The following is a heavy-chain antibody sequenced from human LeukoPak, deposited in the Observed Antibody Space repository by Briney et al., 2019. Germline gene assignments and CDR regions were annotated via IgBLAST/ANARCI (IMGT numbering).Heavy chain of an antibody. CDR3: ARVRGYSYGYHLSYFDY. V-gene: IGHV4-34*01. Sequence: SETLSLTCTVSGGSISTYYWSWIRQPPGKGLEWIGEINHSGSTNYNPSLKSRVTISVDTSKDQFSLKLSSVTAADTAVYYCARVRGYSYGYHLSYFDYWGQGTLVTVSS. J-gene: IGHJ4*02. CDR1: GGSISTYY. CDR2: INHSGST. D-gene: IGHD5-18*01.